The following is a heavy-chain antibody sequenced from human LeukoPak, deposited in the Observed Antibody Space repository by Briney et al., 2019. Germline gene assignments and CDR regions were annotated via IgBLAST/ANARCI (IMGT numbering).Heavy chain of an antibody. J-gene: IGHJ4*02. Sequence: ASVKVSCKASGYTFTGYYMHWVRQAPGQGLEWMGRINPNSGGTNYAQKFQGRVTMTRDTSISTAYMELSRLRSDDTAVYYRAREGYYDSSGYHFDYWGQGTLVTVSS. D-gene: IGHD3-22*01. CDR3: AREGYYDSSGYHFDY. V-gene: IGHV1-2*06. CDR1: GYTFTGYY. CDR2: INPNSGGT.